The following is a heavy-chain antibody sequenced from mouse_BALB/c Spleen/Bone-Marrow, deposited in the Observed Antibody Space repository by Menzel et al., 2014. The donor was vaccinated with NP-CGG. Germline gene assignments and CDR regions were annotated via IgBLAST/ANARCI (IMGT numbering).Heavy chain of an antibody. J-gene: IGHJ2*01. CDR2: IYPGNVDT. Sequence: QVQLKHSGPELVKPGTSVRISCKPSGYTFTCYYIHWVKQRPGQGLEWIGWIYPGNVDTKYNEKFKGKATLTADKSSSTAYMQLSSLTSEDSAVYFCARETRYGNYVDYFDYWGQGTTLTVSS. CDR3: ARETRYGNYVDYFDY. CDR1: GYTFTCYY. D-gene: IGHD2-10*02. V-gene: IGHV1S56*01.